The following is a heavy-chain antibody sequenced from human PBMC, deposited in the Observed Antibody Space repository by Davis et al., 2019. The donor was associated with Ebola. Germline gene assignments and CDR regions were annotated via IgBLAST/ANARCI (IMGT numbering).Heavy chain of an antibody. Sequence: MPSETLSLTCAVYGGSFSGYYWSWIRQPPGKGLEWIGEINHSGSTNYNPSLKSRVTISVDKSKNQFSLKLSSVTAADTAVYYCARVGRGYSSSSGVYYYYGMDVWGQGTTVTVSS. D-gene: IGHD6-6*01. CDR3: ARVGRGYSSSSGVYYYYGMDV. J-gene: IGHJ6*02. V-gene: IGHV4-34*01. CDR1: GGSFSGYY. CDR2: INHSGST.